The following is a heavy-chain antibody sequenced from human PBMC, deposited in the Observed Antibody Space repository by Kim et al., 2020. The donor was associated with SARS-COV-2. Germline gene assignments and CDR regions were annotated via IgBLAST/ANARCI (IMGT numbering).Heavy chain of an antibody. D-gene: IGHD6-13*01. CDR1: GFTFSSYD. CDR2: IGAAGDT. V-gene: IGHV3-13*01. J-gene: IGHJ3*02. CDR3: SGGYGNGWCWSFDI. Sequence: GGSLRLSCAASGFTFSSYDMHWVRQAPGKGLEWVSAIGAAGDTYYHGSLKGRCTTSRENDSNTLYLLKISLRTGETAVYYYSGGYGNGWCWSFDIWDQ.